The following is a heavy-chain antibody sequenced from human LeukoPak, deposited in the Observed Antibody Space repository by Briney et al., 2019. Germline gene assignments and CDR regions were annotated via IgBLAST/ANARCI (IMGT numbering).Heavy chain of an antibody. CDR2: IYYSGST. CDR1: GGSISSYY. J-gene: IGHJ3*02. CDR3: ARPAGWSYDAFDI. V-gene: IGHV4-59*08. D-gene: IGHD3-10*01. Sequence: PSETLSLTCTVSGGSISSYYWSWIRQPPGKGLEWIGYIYYSGSTNYNPSLKSRVTISVDTSKNQFSLKLSSVTAADTAVYYCARPAGWSYDAFDIWGQGTMVTVSS.